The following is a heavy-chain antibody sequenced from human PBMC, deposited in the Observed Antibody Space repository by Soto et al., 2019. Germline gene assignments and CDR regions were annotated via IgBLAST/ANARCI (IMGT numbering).Heavy chain of an antibody. CDR3: VRADFDQYFDY. CDR1: GFTFTNYY. CDR2: ISPSVDSA. V-gene: IGHV1-46*01. J-gene: IGHJ4*02. Sequence: ASVKVSCKASGFTFTNYYMHWVRQAPEQGLEWMEIISPSVDSANYAQRFQGRVTMTRDTSTSTVYMELSSLTSEDPAVYYCVRADFDQYFDYWGQGSLVTVSS. D-gene: IGHD3-9*01.